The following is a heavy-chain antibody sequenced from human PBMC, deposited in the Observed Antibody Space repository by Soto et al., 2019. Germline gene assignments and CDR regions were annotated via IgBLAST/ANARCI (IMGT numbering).Heavy chain of an antibody. J-gene: IGHJ4*02. D-gene: IGHD6-6*01. CDR2: ISSTSAYT. CDR1: GFTFSDYY. V-gene: IGHV3-11*05. Sequence: SGGSLRLSCAASGFTFSDYYMTWFRQAPGKGLEWVSYISSTSAYTDYADSLKGRFTISRDNANNILYLQMSSLRDEDTGVYFCARDPSRRAPPDYWGQGTRVTVSS. CDR3: ARDPSRRAPPDY.